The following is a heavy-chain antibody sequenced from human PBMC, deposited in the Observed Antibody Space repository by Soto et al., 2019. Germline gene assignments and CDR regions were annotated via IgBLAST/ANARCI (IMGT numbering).Heavy chain of an antibody. CDR2: ISGSGCST. CDR1: GFTFSSYA. Sequence: VQLLESGGGLVQPGGSLRLSCAASGFTFSSYAMSWVRQAPGKGLEWVAAISGSGCSTYYADSVKGRFTISRDNSKNTLYLQMNRLRAGVTAVYYCAKYSGYFVHWLKSWGMDVWGQGTTVTVSS. J-gene: IGHJ6*02. D-gene: IGHD6-19*01. V-gene: IGHV3-23*01. CDR3: AKYSGYFVHWLKSWGMDV.